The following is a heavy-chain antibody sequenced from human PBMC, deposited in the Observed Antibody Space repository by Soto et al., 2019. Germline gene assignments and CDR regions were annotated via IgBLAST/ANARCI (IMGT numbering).Heavy chain of an antibody. V-gene: IGHV4-30-4*01. Sequence: SETLSLTCTVSGGSISSGDYYWSWIRQPPGKGLEWIGYICYSGSTYYNPSLKSRVTISVDTSKNQFSLKLSSVTAADTAVYYCARDRVFWSGHQQKYYYYGMDVWGQGTTVTVSS. J-gene: IGHJ6*02. D-gene: IGHD3-3*01. CDR3: ARDRVFWSGHQQKYYYYGMDV. CDR2: ICYSGST. CDR1: GGSISSGDYY.